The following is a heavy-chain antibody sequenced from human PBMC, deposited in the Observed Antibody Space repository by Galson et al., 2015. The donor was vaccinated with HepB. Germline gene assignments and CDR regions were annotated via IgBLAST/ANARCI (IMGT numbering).Heavy chain of an antibody. CDR1: GGTFGSYS. V-gene: IGHV3-7*01. J-gene: IGHJ6*02. CDR3: AREGGGMDV. Sequence: SLSLGCAASGGTFGSYSLTWIRQAPGKGLERMANIKQGGREKDYVDSAKGRVTISRYNAKNSLYLQMNSLRAEDTAVYYCAREGGGMDVWGQGTTVTVSS. CDR2: IKQGGREK.